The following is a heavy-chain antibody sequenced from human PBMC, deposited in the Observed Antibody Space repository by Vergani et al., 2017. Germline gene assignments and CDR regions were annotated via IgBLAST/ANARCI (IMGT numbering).Heavy chain of an antibody. CDR1: GFTFSACL. J-gene: IGHJ4*02. CDR2: ISARYPST. Sequence: EVQLLQSGGGVIQPGGSVRLSCAASGFTFSACLMTWVRQAPGKGLEWVSAISARYPSTYYADSVKGRFTIYRDNSKNMLYLQMNSLRAEDTAVYYCARLSYDTTPYLQGGYDCWGQGTLVSVSS. V-gene: IGHV3-23*01. CDR3: ARLSYDTTPYLQGGYDC. D-gene: IGHD3-22*01.